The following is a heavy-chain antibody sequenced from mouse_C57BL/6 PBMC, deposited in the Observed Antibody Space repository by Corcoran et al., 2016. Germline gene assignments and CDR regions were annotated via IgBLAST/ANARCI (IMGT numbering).Heavy chain of an antibody. J-gene: IGHJ1*03. V-gene: IGHV1-76*01. CDR3: AREEPWYFDV. CDR2: IYPGSGNT. Sequence: QVQLKQSGAELVRPGASVKLSCKASGYTFTDYYINWVKQRPGQGLEWIARIYPGSGNTYYNEKFKGKATLTAEKSSSTAYMQLSSLTSEDSAVYFCAREEPWYFDVWGTGTTVTVSS. CDR1: GYTFTDYY.